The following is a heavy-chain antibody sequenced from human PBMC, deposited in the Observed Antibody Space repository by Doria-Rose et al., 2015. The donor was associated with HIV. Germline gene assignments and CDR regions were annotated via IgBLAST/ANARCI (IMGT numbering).Heavy chain of an antibody. Sequence: VQLVESGGGLVQPGRSLRLSCVGSGFSFESYAMHWVRLAPGKGLEWVAGISWDSGAKGNADSVEGRFTISRDNAKKSVYLEVRSPRPEDTAFYYCAKAPIIGPKYYFYMDVWGKGTSVTVSS. CDR2: ISWDSGAK. CDR3: AKAPIIGPKYYFYMDV. D-gene: IGHD3-3*01. V-gene: IGHV3-9*01. J-gene: IGHJ6*03. CDR1: GFSFESYA.